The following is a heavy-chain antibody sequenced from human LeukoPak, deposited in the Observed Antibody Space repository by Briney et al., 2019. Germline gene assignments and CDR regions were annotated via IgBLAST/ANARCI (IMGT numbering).Heavy chain of an antibody. CDR3: AKRMIRGVNHDAFDL. CDR1: GFTFSRYA. J-gene: IGHJ3*01. Sequence: GGSLRLSCAASGFTFSRYAMSWVRQAPGKGLEWVSAVSGSGGSTYYADSVRGLFTISRDNSKNTLYLQMNSLRAEDTAVYYCAKRMIRGVNHDAFDLWGQGTMVTVSS. D-gene: IGHD3-10*01. V-gene: IGHV3-23*01. CDR2: VSGSGGST.